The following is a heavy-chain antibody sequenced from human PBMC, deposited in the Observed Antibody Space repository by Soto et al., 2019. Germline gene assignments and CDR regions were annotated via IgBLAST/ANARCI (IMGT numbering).Heavy chain of an antibody. V-gene: IGHV3-30*18. CDR1: GFTFSSYG. CDR3: AKDRGSYYSGIFDY. J-gene: IGHJ4*02. CDR2: ISYDGSNK. Sequence: GGSLRLSCAASGFTFSSYGMHWVRQAPGKGLEWVAVISYDGSNKYYADSVKGRFTISRDNSKNTLYLQMNSLRAEDTAVYYCAKDRGSYYSGIFDYWGQGTLVTVS. D-gene: IGHD1-26*01.